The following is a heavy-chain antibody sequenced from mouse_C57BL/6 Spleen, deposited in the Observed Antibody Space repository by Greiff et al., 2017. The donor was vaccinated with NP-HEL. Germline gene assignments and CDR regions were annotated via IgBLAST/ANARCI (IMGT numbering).Heavy chain of an antibody. J-gene: IGHJ2*01. CDR2: ISDGGSYT. CDR3: ARDSSYYGSSFGY. Sequence: EVQLVESGGGLVKPGGSLKLSCAASGFTFSSYAMSWVRQTPEKRLEWVATISDGGSYTYYPDNVKGRFTISRDNAKNNLYLQMSHLKSEDTAMYYCARDSSYYGSSFGYWGQGTTLTVSS. D-gene: IGHD1-1*01. CDR1: GFTFSSYA. V-gene: IGHV5-4*01.